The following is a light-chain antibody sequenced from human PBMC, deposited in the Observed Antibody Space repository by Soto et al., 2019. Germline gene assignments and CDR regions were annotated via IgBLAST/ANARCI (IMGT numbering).Light chain of an antibody. CDR2: GTS. J-gene: IGKJ3*01. CDR3: QQYGSSTGVT. CDR1: QTVSSKY. Sequence: ETVLTQSPGTLSLSPGKSATLSCRAIQTVSSKYFAWYQQKPGQAPRLLIYGTSSRATGIPDRFSGSGSGTDFTLTISRLEPEDFAVYYCQQYGSSTGVTFGPGTKVDIK. V-gene: IGKV3-20*01.